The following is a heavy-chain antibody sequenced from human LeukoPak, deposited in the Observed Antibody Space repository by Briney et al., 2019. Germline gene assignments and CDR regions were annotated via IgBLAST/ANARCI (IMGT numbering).Heavy chain of an antibody. CDR3: ARDQSDCDILTGYENWFDP. V-gene: IGHV4-59*01. D-gene: IGHD3-9*01. CDR2: IYYSGST. J-gene: IGHJ5*02. CDR1: GGSISSYY. Sequence: SETLSLTCTVSGGSISSYYWTWIRQPPGKGLEWIGYIYYSGSTNYNPSLKSRVTISVDTSKNQFSLKLSSVTAADTAVYYCARDQSDCDILTGYENWFDPWGQGTLVTVSS.